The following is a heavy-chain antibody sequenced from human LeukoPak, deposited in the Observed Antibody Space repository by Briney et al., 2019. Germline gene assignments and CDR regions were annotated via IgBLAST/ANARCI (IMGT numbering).Heavy chain of an antibody. Sequence: ASVKVSCKVSGYTLTELSMHWVRQAPGKGLEWMGGFDPEDGETIYAQKFQGRVTMTEDTSTDTAYMELSSLRSEDTAVYYCATVSMNGEAHYLDYWGQGTLVTVSS. D-gene: IGHD3-10*02. CDR3: ATVSMNGEAHYLDY. CDR2: FDPEDGET. V-gene: IGHV1-24*01. J-gene: IGHJ4*02. CDR1: GYTLTELS.